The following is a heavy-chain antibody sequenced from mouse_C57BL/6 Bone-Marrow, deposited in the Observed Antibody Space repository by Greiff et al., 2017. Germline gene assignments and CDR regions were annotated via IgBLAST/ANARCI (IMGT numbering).Heavy chain of an antibody. CDR3: ARGGLYSNYVDY. V-gene: IGHV1-69*01. CDR1: GYTFTSYW. D-gene: IGHD2-5*01. CDR2: IDPSDSYT. J-gene: IGHJ2*01. Sequence: VQLQQPGAELVMPGASVKLSCKASGYTFTSYWMHWVKQRPGQGLEWIGEIDPSDSYTNYNQKFKGKSTLTVDKSSSTAYMQLSSLTSEDSAVYYCARGGLYSNYVDYWGQGTTLTVSS.